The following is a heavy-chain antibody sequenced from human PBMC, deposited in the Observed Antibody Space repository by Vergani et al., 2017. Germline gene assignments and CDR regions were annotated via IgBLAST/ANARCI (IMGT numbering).Heavy chain of an antibody. Sequence: QVQLQESGPGLVKPSQTLSLTCTVSGGSISSGGYYWSWIRQHPGKGLEWIGYIYYSGSTYYNPSLKSLVTISGDTSKNQFSLKLSSVTAADTAVYYCARVRRYDAIWFDPWGQGTLVTVSS. CDR3: ARVRRYDAIWFDP. CDR2: IYYSGST. V-gene: IGHV4-31*01. D-gene: IGHD5-12*01. CDR1: GGSISSGGYY. J-gene: IGHJ5*02.